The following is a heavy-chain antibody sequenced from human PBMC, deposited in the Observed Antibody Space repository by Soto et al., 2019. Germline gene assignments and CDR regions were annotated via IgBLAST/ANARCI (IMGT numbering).Heavy chain of an antibody. J-gene: IGHJ4*02. CDR3: AAGEPLNY. D-gene: IGHD3-10*01. CDR2: IWYDGSNK. Sequence: PGGPLRLSCAASGFTFSNYGMHWVRQAPGKGLEWVAIIWYDGSNKYYADSVKGRFTISRDNSKNTVYLQMNSLRGEDTAMYYCAAGEPLNYRGQGTLVTVSS. V-gene: IGHV3-33*01. CDR1: GFTFSNYG.